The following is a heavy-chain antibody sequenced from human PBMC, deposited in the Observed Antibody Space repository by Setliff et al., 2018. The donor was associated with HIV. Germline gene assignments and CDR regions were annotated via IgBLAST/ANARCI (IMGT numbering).Heavy chain of an antibody. J-gene: IGHJ3*02. D-gene: IGHD3-3*01. CDR2: IIPIFDTT. V-gene: IGHV1-69*06. CDR3: ARGGFWSGVLYAFDI. Sequence: ASVKVSCKASGGTFNRYAVSWVRQAPGQGLEWMGRIIPIFDTTNYAQDFQGRVTITADKSTGTAYMELSSLKSEDTGVYYCARGGFWSGVLYAFDIWGQGTMVTVS. CDR1: GGTFNRYA.